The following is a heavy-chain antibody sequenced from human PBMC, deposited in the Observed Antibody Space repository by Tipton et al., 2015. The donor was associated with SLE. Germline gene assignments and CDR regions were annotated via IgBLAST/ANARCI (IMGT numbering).Heavy chain of an antibody. CDR1: SDSFRTNY. J-gene: IGHJ4*02. CDR2: IYGSGNT. CDR3: ATSIANDIFYN. Sequence: TLSLTCTVSSDSFRTNYWGWIRQPAGEGLEWIGLIYGSGNTNYNPSLKSRVTMSLDTSKNQVSLRLTSVTAADTAVYYCATSIANDIFYNWGQGTLVTVSS. D-gene: IGHD1-1*01. V-gene: IGHV4-4*07.